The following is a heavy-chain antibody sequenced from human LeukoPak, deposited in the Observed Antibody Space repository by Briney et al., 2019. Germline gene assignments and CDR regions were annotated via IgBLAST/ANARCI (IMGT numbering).Heavy chain of an antibody. J-gene: IGHJ6*03. V-gene: IGHV1-2*02. CDR1: GYTFTGYY. CDR3: ARDLSELDIVVVPAALMDV. CDR2: INPNSGGT. Sequence: GASVKVSCKASGYTFTGYYMHWVRQAPGQGLEWMGWINPNSGGTNYARKFQGRVTMTRDTSISTAYMELSRLRSDDTAVYYCARDLSELDIVVVPAALMDVWGKGTTVTVSS. D-gene: IGHD2-2*01.